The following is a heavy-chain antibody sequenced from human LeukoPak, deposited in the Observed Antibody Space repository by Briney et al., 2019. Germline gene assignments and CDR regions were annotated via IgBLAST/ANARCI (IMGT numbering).Heavy chain of an antibody. Sequence: HPGRSLRLSCAASGFTFSSYPMHWVRQAPGKGLEWVAVISYDGSNKYYADSVKGRFTISRDNSKNTLYLQMNSLRAEDTAVYYCARGRFNYDNTGYSSFHHWGQGTLVTVSS. CDR1: GFTFSSYP. D-gene: IGHD3-22*01. CDR2: ISYDGSNK. V-gene: IGHV3-30-3*01. CDR3: ARGRFNYDNTGYSSFHH. J-gene: IGHJ4*02.